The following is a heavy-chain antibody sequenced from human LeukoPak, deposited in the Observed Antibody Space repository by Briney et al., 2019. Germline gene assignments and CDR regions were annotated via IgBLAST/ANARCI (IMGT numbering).Heavy chain of an antibody. J-gene: IGHJ4*02. D-gene: IGHD6-13*01. CDR1: GGSISSGGYY. V-gene: IGHV4-31*03. CDR2: IYYSGST. Sequence: SQNLSLTCTVSGGSISSGGYYWSWIRQHPGKGLEWIGYIYYSGSTYYNPSLKSRVTISVDTSKNQFSLKLSSVTAADTAVYYCARDGDSMAAAGLDYWGQGTLVTVCS. CDR3: ARDGDSMAAAGLDY.